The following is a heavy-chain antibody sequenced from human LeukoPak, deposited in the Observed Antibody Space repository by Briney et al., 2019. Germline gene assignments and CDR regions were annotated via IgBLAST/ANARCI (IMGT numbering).Heavy chain of an antibody. J-gene: IGHJ4*02. CDR3: ARRLRYFDWAIYGY. CDR1: GGSFSGYY. D-gene: IGHD3-9*01. V-gene: IGHV4-34*01. Sequence: PSQALSLTCAVYGGSFSGYYWSWIRQPPGKGLEWIGEINHSGSTNYNPSLKSRVTISVDTSKNQFSLKLSSVTAADTAVYYCARRLRYFDWAIYGYWGQGTLVTVSS. CDR2: INHSGST.